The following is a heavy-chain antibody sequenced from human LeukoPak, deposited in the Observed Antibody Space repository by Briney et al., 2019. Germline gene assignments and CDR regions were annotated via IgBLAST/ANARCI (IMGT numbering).Heavy chain of an antibody. CDR3: AKSPSGDSRAWFDP. CDR2: ISGSGGST. V-gene: IGHV3-23*01. Sequence: GGSLRLSCAASGFTFSSYGMSWVRQAPGKGLKWVSAISGSGGSTYYADSVKGRFTISRDNSKNTLYLQMNSLRAEDTAVYYCAKSPSGDSRAWFDPWGQGTLVTVSS. CDR1: GFTFSSYG. J-gene: IGHJ5*02. D-gene: IGHD4-17*01.